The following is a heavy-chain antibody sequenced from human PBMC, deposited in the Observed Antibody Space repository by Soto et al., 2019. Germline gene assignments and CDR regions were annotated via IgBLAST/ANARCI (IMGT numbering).Heavy chain of an antibody. J-gene: IGHJ5*02. CDR3: ARRGEFGEWNWFDP. CDR2: IYYSGST. V-gene: IGHV4-39*01. Sequence: QLQLQESGPGLVKPSETLSLTCTVSGGSISSSSYYWGWIRQPPGKGLEWIGSIYYSGSTYYNPSLKSRVTISVDTSKNQFSLKLSSVTAADTAVYYCARRGEFGEWNWFDPWGQGTLVTVSS. CDR1: GGSISSSSYY. D-gene: IGHD3-10*01.